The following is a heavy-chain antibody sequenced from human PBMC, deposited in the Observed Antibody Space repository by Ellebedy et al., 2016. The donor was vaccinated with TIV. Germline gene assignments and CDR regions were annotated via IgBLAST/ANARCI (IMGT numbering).Heavy chain of an antibody. CDR2: VYYSGTT. CDR1: SGSINNYY. D-gene: IGHD3-10*01. V-gene: IGHV4-59*08. CDR3: ARQSRFGAPYYHHAMYV. J-gene: IGHJ6*02. Sequence: MPSETLSLTCTVSSGSINNYYWSWIRQPPGKGLEWIGYVYYSGTTNYNPSLRSRVVISVDTSKNEISLKLTSVTAADTAVYFCARQSRFGAPYYHHAMYVWGQGTTVTVSS.